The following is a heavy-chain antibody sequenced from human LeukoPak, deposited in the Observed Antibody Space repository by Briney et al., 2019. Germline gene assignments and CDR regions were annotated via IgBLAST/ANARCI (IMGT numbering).Heavy chain of an antibody. J-gene: IGHJ6*02. V-gene: IGHV4-34*01. D-gene: IGHD3-3*01. CDR1: GGSFSGYY. CDR2: INHSGSI. Sequence: SETLSLTCAVYGGSFSGYYWSWIRQPPGKGLEWIGEINHSGSINNNPSLKSRVTISVDTSKNQFSLKLSSVTAADTAVYYCARDRYDSYPMDVWGQGTTVTVSS. CDR3: ARDRYDSYPMDV.